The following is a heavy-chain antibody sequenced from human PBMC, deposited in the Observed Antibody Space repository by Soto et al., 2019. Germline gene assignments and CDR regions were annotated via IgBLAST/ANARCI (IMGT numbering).Heavy chain of an antibody. CDR2: IRSKANDYAT. J-gene: IGHJ4*02. D-gene: IGHD2-21*01. CDR3: VRHVGETYFDN. Sequence: EVQLVESGGGLVQPGGSLKLSCAASGFTFSDSAIQWVRQASGKGLEWVGRIRSKANDYATAYAASVKGRFIISRDDSKDTAYLQMNSLKTEDTAVYYGVRHVGETYFDNWGQGTLVTFSS. V-gene: IGHV3-73*01. CDR1: GFTFSDSA.